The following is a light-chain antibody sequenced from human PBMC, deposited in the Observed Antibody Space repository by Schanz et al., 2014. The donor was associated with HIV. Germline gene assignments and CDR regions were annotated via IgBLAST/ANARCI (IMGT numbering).Light chain of an antibody. CDR1: QSVTSNL. CDR3: HQYGSSRGT. J-gene: IGKJ4*01. V-gene: IGKV3-20*01. CDR2: GAS. Sequence: EIVLTQSPGTLSLSPGERAALSCRASQSVTSNLLAWYQQKPGQAPRLLIFGASKRATGIPDRFSGSESGTDFTLTINRMEPEDYAVYYCHQYGSSRGTFGGGTKVELK.